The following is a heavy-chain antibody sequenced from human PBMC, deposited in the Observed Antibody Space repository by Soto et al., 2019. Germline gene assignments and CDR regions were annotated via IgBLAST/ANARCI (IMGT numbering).Heavy chain of an antibody. Sequence: QVPLVQSGPEVKKIGASVKVSCKASGDTFTNYDINWVRQAPGQRLEWMGWMNPKSGNKGYPQKFQGRVTMTRNTSISTAYMELSSLRSADTAIYYCARGLMWELPTWGQGTLVTVSS. J-gene: IGHJ4*02. CDR2: MNPKSGNK. V-gene: IGHV1-8*02. CDR1: GDTFTNYD. D-gene: IGHD1-26*01. CDR3: ARGLMWELPT.